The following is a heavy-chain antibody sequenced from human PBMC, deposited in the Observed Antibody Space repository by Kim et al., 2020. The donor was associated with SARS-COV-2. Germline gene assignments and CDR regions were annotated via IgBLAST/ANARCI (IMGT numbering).Heavy chain of an antibody. J-gene: IGHJ4*02. Sequence: GGSLRLSCVVSGFKFSSYWMSWVRQAPGKGLEWVANIKEDGSEKDYVESVKGRFTISRDDGKNSLYLQMRSLRAEDTAVYYCARADWEYCKSRDCFRRGYNFDSWGQGSLVTVSS. CDR2: IKEDGSEK. D-gene: IGHD2-15*01. V-gene: IGHV3-7*02. CDR3: ARADWEYCKSRDCFRRGYNFDS. CDR1: GFKFSSYW.